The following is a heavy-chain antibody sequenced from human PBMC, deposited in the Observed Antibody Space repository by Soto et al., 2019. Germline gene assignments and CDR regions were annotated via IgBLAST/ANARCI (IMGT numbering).Heavy chain of an antibody. CDR1: GGTFSSYA. J-gene: IGHJ1*01. Sequence: QVQLVQSGAEVKKPGSSVKVSCKASGGTFSSYAISWVRQAPGQGLEGMGGIIPIVGTANYAQKFQGRVTITADESTSTAYMGLSSLRSEDTAVYYCARGAYDSSGYYPHFQHWGQGTLVTVSS. CDR2: IIPIVGTA. V-gene: IGHV1-69*12. CDR3: ARGAYDSSGYYPHFQH. D-gene: IGHD3-22*01.